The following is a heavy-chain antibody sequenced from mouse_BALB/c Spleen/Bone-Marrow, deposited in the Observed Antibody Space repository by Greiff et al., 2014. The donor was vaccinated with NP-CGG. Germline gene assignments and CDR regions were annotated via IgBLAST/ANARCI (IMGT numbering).Heavy chain of an antibody. V-gene: IGHV14-3*02. CDR3: AGSYGSSPFDY. D-gene: IGHD1-1*01. CDR1: GFNIKDTY. J-gene: IGHJ2*01. CDR2: IDPANGNT. Sequence: VQLQQSGAELVKPGASVKLSCTASGFNIKDTYMHWVKQRPEQGLEWIGRIDPANGNTKYDPKFQGKATITADTSSNTAYLQLSSLTSEDTAVYYCAGSYGSSPFDYWGQGTTLTVSS.